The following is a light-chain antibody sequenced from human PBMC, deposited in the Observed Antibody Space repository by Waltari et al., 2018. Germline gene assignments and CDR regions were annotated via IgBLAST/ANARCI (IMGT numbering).Light chain of an antibody. CDR3: QQNRDTPRT. CDR2: WAS. J-gene: IGKJ1*01. Sequence: DIVMTQSPDSLAVSLGERATINCKSSQSVFLSGNNYNGLAWYQHKPGQPPKLLIYWASARVSGVPDRFSGSGSETDFSLTISSLQAEDVAVYYCQQNRDTPRTFGQGTKVEIK. CDR1: QSVFLSGNNYNG. V-gene: IGKV4-1*01.